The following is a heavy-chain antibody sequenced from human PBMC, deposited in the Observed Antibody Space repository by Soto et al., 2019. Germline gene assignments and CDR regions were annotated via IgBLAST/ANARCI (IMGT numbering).Heavy chain of an antibody. V-gene: IGHV1-18*01. CDR1: GYTFTSYS. J-gene: IGHJ5*02. Sequence: GASVKVSCKASGYTFTSYSISWVRQSPGQGLEWMGWISAYNGNTNYAQKLQGRVTMTTDTSTSTAYMELRSLRSDDTAVYYCARDSSGWGGDNWFDPWGQGTLVTVSS. CDR2: ISAYNGNT. D-gene: IGHD6-19*01. CDR3: ARDSSGWGGDNWFDP.